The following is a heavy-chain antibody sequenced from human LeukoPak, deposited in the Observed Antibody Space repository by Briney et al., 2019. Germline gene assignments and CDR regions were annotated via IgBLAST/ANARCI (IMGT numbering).Heavy chain of an antibody. V-gene: IGHV3-74*01. D-gene: IGHD3-22*01. CDR2: INPDGSSA. Sequence: GGSLRLSCAASGFTFSSYWMHWVRQPPGRGLVWVSRINPDGSSASYADSVKGRFTISRDNAKNTLYLQMDSLRAEDTAVYYCARSGGSSGYYSSWGQGTLVTVSS. J-gene: IGHJ5*02. CDR3: ARSGGSSGYYSS. CDR1: GFTFSSYW.